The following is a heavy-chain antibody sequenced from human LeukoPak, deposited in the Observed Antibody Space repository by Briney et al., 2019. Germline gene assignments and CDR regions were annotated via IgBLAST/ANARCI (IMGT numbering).Heavy chain of an antibody. V-gene: IGHV4-34*01. J-gene: IGHJ6*02. D-gene: IGHD2-2*01. CDR3: ARAGYCSSTSCYFGYYYYGMDA. CDR2: INHSGST. Sequence: SETLSLTCAVYGGSFSGYYWSWIRQPPGKGLEWIGEINHSGSTNYSPSLKSRVIISVDTSKNQFSLKLSPVTAADTAVYYCARAGYCSSTSCYFGYYYYGMDAWGQGTTVTVSS. CDR1: GGSFSGYY.